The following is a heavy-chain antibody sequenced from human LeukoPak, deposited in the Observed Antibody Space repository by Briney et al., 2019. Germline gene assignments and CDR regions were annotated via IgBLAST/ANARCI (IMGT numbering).Heavy chain of an antibody. J-gene: IGHJ4*02. Sequence: GASEKVSCKASGYTFTSNYIHWVRQAPGQGLEWMGMIYPRDGSTSYAQKIQGRVTVTRDTSTSTVHMELSGLRSEDTAVYYCARDQEGFDYWGQGTLVTVSS. CDR3: ARDQEGFDY. V-gene: IGHV1-46*01. CDR1: GYTFTSNY. CDR2: IYPRDGST.